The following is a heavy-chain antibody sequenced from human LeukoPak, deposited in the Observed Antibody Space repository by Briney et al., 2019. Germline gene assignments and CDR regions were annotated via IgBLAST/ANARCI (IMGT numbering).Heavy chain of an antibody. CDR3: AKSGGADLYYYYYMDV. CDR2: IRYDGSNK. CDR1: GFTFSSYG. Sequence: GGSLRLSCAASGFTFSSYGMHWVRQAPGKGLEWVAFIRYDGSNKYYADSVKGRFTISRDNSKSTLYLQMNSLRAEDTAVYYCAKSGGADLYYYYYMDVWGKGTTVTVSS. D-gene: IGHD1-26*01. V-gene: IGHV3-30*02. J-gene: IGHJ6*03.